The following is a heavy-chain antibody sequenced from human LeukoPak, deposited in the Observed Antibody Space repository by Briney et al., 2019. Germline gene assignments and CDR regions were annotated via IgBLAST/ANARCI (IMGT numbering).Heavy chain of an antibody. D-gene: IGHD6-13*01. CDR3: ASVSAGYPEGY. CDR2: INHSGST. Sequence: PSETLSLTCAVYGGSFSGYYWSWIRQPPGKGLEWIGEINHSGSTNYNPSLKSRVTISVDTSKNQFSLKLSSVTAADTAVYYCASVSAGYPEGYWGQGTLVTVSS. J-gene: IGHJ4*02. CDR1: GGSFSGYY. V-gene: IGHV4-34*01.